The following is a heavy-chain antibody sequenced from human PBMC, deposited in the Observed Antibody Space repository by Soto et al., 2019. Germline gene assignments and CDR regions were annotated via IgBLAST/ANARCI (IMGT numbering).Heavy chain of an antibody. V-gene: IGHV1-18*01. D-gene: IGHD6-19*01. J-gene: IGHJ5*02. CDR1: GYTFTSYG. CDR2: ISAYNGNT. CDR3: ASIAKKGVAGICFVP. Sequence: ASVKVSCKASGYTFTSYGISWVRQAPGQGLEWMGWISAYNGNTNYAQKLQGRVTMTTDTSTSTAYMELRSLRSDDTAVYYCASIAKKGVAGICFVPWGPGTLVTGSS.